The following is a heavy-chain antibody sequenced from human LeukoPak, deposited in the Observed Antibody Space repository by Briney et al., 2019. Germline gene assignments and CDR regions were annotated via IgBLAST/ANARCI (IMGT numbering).Heavy chain of an antibody. J-gene: IGHJ6*03. D-gene: IGHD6-19*01. V-gene: IGHV4-4*02. CDR1: GGSISSSNW. CDR3: ARHQYHSIEQWLVRRYYYYYMDV. Sequence: PSETLSLTCDVSGGSISSSNWWSWIRPPPGKGLEWIGEIYHSGSTNYTPSLKSRVTISVDKSKPQFSLKLSCVTAADTAVYYCARHQYHSIEQWLVRRYYYYYMDVWGKGTTVTVSS. CDR2: IYHSGST.